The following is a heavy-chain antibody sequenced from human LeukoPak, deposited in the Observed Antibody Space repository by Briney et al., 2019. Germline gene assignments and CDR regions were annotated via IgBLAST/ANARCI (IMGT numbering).Heavy chain of an antibody. CDR1: GFAFSDYY. CDR2: ISSSGSTI. D-gene: IGHD1-26*01. J-gene: IGHJ4*02. Sequence: PGGSLRLSCAASGFAFSDYYMSWIRQAPGKGLEWVSYISSSGSTIYYADSVKGRFTISRDNAKNSLYLQMNSLRAEDTAVYYCARDNSWELLLDYWGQGTLVTVSS. V-gene: IGHV3-11*01. CDR3: ARDNSWELLLDY.